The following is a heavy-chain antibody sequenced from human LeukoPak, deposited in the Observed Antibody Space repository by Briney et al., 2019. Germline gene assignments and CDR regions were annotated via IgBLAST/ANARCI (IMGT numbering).Heavy chain of an antibody. Sequence: GGSLRLSCAASGLTFSRYAMTWFRQAPGKGLEWVSSIPVSGDPTYYADSVRGRFTVSRDNSKNTLYLQMNSLRAEDTAVYYCARDSGPDYYYYGMDVWGQGTTVTVSS. CDR2: IPVSGDPT. J-gene: IGHJ6*02. V-gene: IGHV3-23*01. CDR3: ARDSGPDYYYYGMDV. CDR1: GLTFSRYA.